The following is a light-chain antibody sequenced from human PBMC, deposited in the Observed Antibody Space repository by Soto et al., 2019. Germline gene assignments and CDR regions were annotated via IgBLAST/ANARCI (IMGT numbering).Light chain of an antibody. CDR1: QSFSSSY. CDR3: QQYDSPPFT. CDR2: GAS. Sequence: DIVLTQSPGTLSLSPGERATLSCRASQSFSSSYLAWYQQKPGQAPRLLIYGASSRATGIPDRFSGSGSGTHFTLTISTLAPEDFEVYYCQQYDSPPFTFGPGTKVDIK. J-gene: IGKJ3*01. V-gene: IGKV3-20*01.